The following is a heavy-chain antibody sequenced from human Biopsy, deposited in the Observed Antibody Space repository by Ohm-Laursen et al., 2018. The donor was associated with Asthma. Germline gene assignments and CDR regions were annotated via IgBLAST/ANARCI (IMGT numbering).Heavy chain of an antibody. J-gene: IGHJ4*02. CDR3: ARKAGSCISRTCYSLDF. CDR1: GRTVNTDD. V-gene: IGHV1-69*13. D-gene: IGHD2-2*01. CDR2: INPVFGTT. Sequence: SSENVAHKSRGRTVNTDDIGWVRQVPRQGLEWMGGINPVFGTTTYPQKFQDRVTITADDSTSTVYMELTSLRSEDTAVYYCARKAGSCISRTCYSLDFWGQGTLVTVSS.